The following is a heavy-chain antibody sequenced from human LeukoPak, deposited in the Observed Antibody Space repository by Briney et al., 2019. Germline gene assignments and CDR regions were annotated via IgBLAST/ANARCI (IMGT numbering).Heavy chain of an antibody. J-gene: IGHJ4*02. Sequence: SVKVSCKASGGTFSSYAISWVRQAPGQGLEWMGGIIPIFGTANYAQKFQGRVTITADESTSTAYMELSSLRSEDTAVYYCAREIHSGYNPGRYPFDCWGQGTLVTVSS. V-gene: IGHV1-69*13. CDR2: IIPIFGTA. CDR3: AREIHSGYNPGRYPFDC. D-gene: IGHD5-12*01. CDR1: GGTFSSYA.